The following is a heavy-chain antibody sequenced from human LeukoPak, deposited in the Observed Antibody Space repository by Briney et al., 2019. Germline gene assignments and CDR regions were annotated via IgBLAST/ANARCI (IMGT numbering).Heavy chain of an antibody. D-gene: IGHD6-19*01. CDR1: GFTFSSYA. CDR3: ARDIAVAGIWGY. CDR2: ISYDGSNK. V-gene: IGHV3-30-3*01. J-gene: IGHJ4*02. Sequence: PGGSLRLSCAASGFTFSSYAMHWVRQAPGKGLEWVAVISYDGSNKYYADSVKGRFTISRDNSKNTLYLQMNSLRAEDTAVYYCARDIAVAGIWGYWGQGTLVTVSS.